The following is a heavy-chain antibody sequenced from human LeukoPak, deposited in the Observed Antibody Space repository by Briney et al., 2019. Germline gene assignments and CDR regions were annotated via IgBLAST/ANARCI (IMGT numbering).Heavy chain of an antibody. Sequence: GGSLRLSCAASGFTFSSYGMNWVRQAPGKGLEWVSYISSTSRSIYDSDSVKGRFTISRDNAKNSLYLQMNSLRDEDTAVYYCATDPLRSPQNNYYYYYMDVWGQGTTVTVSS. D-gene: IGHD2/OR15-2a*01. J-gene: IGHJ6*03. CDR1: GFTFSSYG. CDR2: ISSTSRSI. CDR3: ATDPLRSPQNNYYYYYMDV. V-gene: IGHV3-48*02.